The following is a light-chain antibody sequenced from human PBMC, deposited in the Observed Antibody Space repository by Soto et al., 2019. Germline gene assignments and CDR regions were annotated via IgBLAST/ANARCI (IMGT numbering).Light chain of an antibody. CDR3: QQYNNWPPAT. Sequence: EIVVTQYPATLSVSPGERATFSCRASQSVSSYLAWYQQKPGQDPRLLIYDSLNRATGIPARFSGSGSGTEFTLTISSLQSEDFAVYYCQQYNNWPPATFGGGTKVDIK. CDR1: QSVSSY. V-gene: IGKV3D-15*01. CDR2: DSL. J-gene: IGKJ4*01.